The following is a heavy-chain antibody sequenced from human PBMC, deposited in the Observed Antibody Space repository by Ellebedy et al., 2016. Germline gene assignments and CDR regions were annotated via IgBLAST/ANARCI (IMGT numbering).Heavy chain of an antibody. Sequence: GESLKISCAASGFTFSSYAMSWVRQAPGKGLEWVSAISGSGGSTYYADSVKGRFTISRDNSKNTLYLQMNSLRAEDTAVYYCAKATVVTPAFDYWGQGTLVTVSS. V-gene: IGHV3-23*01. CDR3: AKATVVTPAFDY. CDR2: ISGSGGST. CDR1: GFTFSSYA. D-gene: IGHD4-23*01. J-gene: IGHJ4*02.